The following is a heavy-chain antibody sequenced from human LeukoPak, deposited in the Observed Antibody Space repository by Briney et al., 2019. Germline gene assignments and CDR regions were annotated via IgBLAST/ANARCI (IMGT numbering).Heavy chain of an antibody. CDR1: GGSIGSDY. CDR2: IYYTGGT. D-gene: IGHD6-19*01. Sequence: PSETLSLTCTVSGGSIGSDYWTWIRQPPGKGLEYIGYIYYTGGTNYNPSPKSRVTISVDTSKNQFSLKLSSVTAADTAAYFCAKYGNSGWVIDNWGQGTLVTVSS. CDR3: AKYGNSGWVIDN. J-gene: IGHJ4*02. V-gene: IGHV4-59*08.